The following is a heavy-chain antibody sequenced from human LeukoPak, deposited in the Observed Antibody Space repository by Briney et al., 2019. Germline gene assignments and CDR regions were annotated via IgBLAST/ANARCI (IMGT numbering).Heavy chain of an antibody. D-gene: IGHD2-2*01. Sequence: VASVKVSCKASGYTFTGYYMHWVRQAPGQGLEWMGWINPNSGGTNYAQKFQGRVTMTRDTSISTAYMELSRLRSDDTAVYYCARGSNGPRYCSSTSCQKVNDYWGQGTLVTVSS. CDR2: INPNSGGT. J-gene: IGHJ4*02. CDR1: GYTFTGYY. V-gene: IGHV1-2*02. CDR3: ARGSNGPRYCSSTSCQKVNDY.